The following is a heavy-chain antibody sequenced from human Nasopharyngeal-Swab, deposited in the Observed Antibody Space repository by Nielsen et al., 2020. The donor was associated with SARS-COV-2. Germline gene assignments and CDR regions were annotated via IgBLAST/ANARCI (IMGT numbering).Heavy chain of an antibody. J-gene: IGHJ5*02. CDR1: GFTLSSYS. V-gene: IGHV3-23*01. D-gene: IGHD6-13*01. CDR3: ARPLSRDSTWTTEANWFDP. CDR2: ITGNGDTT. Sequence: GGSLRLSCAASGFTLSSYSMSWLRQAPGKGLEWVSTITGNGDTTYYADSVKGRFTISRDKSENTVYMQMNSLRAEDTALYHCARPLSRDSTWTTEANWFDPWGQGTLVTVSS.